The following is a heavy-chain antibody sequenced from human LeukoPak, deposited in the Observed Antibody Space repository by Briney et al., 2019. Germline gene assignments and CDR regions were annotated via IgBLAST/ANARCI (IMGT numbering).Heavy chain of an antibody. CDR2: IIPIFGTA. D-gene: IGHD4-17*01. CDR3: ARDGFSYGDYYTNWFDP. Sequence: SVKVSCKASGGTFSSYAISWVRQAPGQGLEWMGRIIPIFGTANYAQKFQGRVTITTDESTSTAYMELSSLRSEDTAVYYCARDGFSYGDYYTNWFDPWGQGTLVTVSS. J-gene: IGHJ5*02. V-gene: IGHV1-69*05. CDR1: GGTFSSYA.